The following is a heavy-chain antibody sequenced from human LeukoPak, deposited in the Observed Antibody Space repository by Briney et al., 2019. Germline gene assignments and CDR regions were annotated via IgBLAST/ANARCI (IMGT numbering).Heavy chain of an antibody. CDR2: IYPGDSDT. D-gene: IGHD6-19*01. CDR3: AVTGVAVAGLDY. Sequence: ESXKISFKGSGSSFTSYWIGWVRPMPGKGVEWMGIIYPGDSDTRYSTSFKGQVTISADKSISTAYLQWSSLKASDTAMYYCAVTGVAVAGLDYWGQGTLVTVSS. J-gene: IGHJ4*02. V-gene: IGHV5-51*01. CDR1: GSSFTSYW.